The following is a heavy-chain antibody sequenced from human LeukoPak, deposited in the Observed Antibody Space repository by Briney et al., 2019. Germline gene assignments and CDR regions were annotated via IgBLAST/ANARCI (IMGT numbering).Heavy chain of an antibody. CDR1: RFTFSSFG. CDR2: ISSGGTTK. V-gene: IGHV3-30*18. CDR3: AKDDCGGDCYPDF. J-gene: IGHJ4*02. Sequence: GGSLRLSCAASRFTFSSFGMHWVRQAPGKGLEWVAVISSGGTTKYYADSVKGRFTISRDNSKNTLYLPMNSLRGEDAAVYFCAKDDCGGDCYPDFWGQGTLVTVSS. D-gene: IGHD2-21*02.